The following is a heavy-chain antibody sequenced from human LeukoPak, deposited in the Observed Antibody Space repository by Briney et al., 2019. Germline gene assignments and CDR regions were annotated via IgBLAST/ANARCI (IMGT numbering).Heavy chain of an antibody. CDR2: ISSSSSTI. Sequence: GGSLRLSCAAPGFTFSSYSMNWVRQAPGKGLEWVSYISSSSSTIYYADSVKGRFTISRDNAKNSLYLQMNSLRAEDTAVYYCARDVRRVVTAGNYYMDVWGKGTTVTVSS. J-gene: IGHJ6*03. CDR1: GFTFSSYS. CDR3: ARDVRRVVTAGNYYMDV. D-gene: IGHD2-21*02. V-gene: IGHV3-48*01.